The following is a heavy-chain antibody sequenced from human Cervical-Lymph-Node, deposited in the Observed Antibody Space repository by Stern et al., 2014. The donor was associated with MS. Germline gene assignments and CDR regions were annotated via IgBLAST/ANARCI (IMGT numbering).Heavy chain of an antibody. D-gene: IGHD3-22*01. CDR1: GGTFSTSV. J-gene: IGHJ6*02. CDR3: ARLDTSGYFYYDMDV. CDR2: VALIFETR. V-gene: IGHV1-69*01. Sequence: VQLVESGAEVKKPGSSVKVSCQASGGTFSTSVINWVRQAPGQGLEWMGGVALIFETRNYAQKFQGRGTITADESTSTVYMELSSLRSEDTAVYYCARLDTSGYFYYDMDVWGQGTTVTVSS.